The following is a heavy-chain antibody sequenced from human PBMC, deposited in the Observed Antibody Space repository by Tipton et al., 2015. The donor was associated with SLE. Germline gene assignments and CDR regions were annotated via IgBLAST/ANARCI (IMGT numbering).Heavy chain of an antibody. J-gene: IGHJ6*02. CDR3: ARAPEGDYYYYGMDV. Sequence: QVQLVQSGAEVKKPGSSVKVSCKASGGTFSSYAISWVRQAPGQGLEWMGGIIPIFGTANYAQKFQGRVTMTRDTSISTAYMELSRLRSDDTAVYYCARAPEGDYYYYGMDVWGQGTPVTVSS. CDR1: GGTFSSYA. V-gene: IGHV1-69*06. CDR2: IIPIFGTA. D-gene: IGHD1-14*01.